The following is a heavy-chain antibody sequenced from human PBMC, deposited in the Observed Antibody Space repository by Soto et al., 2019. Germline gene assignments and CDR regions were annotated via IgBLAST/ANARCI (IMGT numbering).Heavy chain of an antibody. CDR2: ISSSGSTI. CDR3: ARLYSSGWIDAFDI. Sequence: PGGSLRLSCAASGFTFSSYEMNWVRQAPGEGLEWVSYISSSGSTIYYADSVKGRFTISRDNAKNSPYLQMNSLRAEDTAVYYCARLYSSGWIDAFDIWGQGTMVTVSS. D-gene: IGHD6-19*01. V-gene: IGHV3-48*03. CDR1: GFTFSSYE. J-gene: IGHJ3*02.